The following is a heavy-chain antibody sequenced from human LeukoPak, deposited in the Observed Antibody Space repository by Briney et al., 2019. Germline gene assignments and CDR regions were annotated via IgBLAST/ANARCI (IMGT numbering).Heavy chain of an antibody. CDR3: ARGSSDY. CDR1: GLTFSGYW. CDR2: IKPDGSEK. V-gene: IGHV3-7*04. J-gene: IGHJ4*02. Sequence: GGSLRLSCAASGLTFSGYWMNWVRQAPGKGLEWVANIKPDGSEKYYVDSVKGRFTISRDNAKNSLYLQMTSLRAEDTAVYYCARGSSDYSGQGTLVTVSS.